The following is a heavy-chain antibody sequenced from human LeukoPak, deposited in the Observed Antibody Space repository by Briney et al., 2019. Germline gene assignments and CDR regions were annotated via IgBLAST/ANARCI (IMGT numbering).Heavy chain of an antibody. Sequence: SETLSLTCIVSGGSISTSTYYWAWVRQPPGKGLEWIGSIYKTGSTNYSPSLKSRVTISVDTSENQFSLKLSSVTAADTAVYYCARLEWLVGILFDYWGQGTLVTVSS. V-gene: IGHV4-39*01. D-gene: IGHD6-19*01. J-gene: IGHJ4*02. CDR1: GGSISTSTYY. CDR2: IYKTGST. CDR3: ARLEWLVGILFDY.